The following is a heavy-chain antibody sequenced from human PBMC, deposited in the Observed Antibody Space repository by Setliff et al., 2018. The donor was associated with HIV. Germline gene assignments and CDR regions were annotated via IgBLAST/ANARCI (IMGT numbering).Heavy chain of an antibody. CDR3: AGDFNVGEARNFSLDACGF. CDR1: GDSFNGYY. Sequence: ASVKVSCKVFGDSFNGYYMYWVRQAPGQGLEWMGRISPTSGGATYAQTFQGRVTMSRDTYTSTVYMDLKGLRSDDTGVYYCAGDFNVGEARNFSLDACGFWGQGTMVTVSS. V-gene: IGHV1-2*05. J-gene: IGHJ3*01. CDR2: ISPTSGGA.